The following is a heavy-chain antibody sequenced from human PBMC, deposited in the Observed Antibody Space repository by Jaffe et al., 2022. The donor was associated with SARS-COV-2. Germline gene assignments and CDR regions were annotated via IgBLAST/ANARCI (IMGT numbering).Heavy chain of an antibody. CDR2: IKSKTDGGTT. D-gene: IGHD1-26*01. CDR3: TTDLWELPGEAYYYYGMDV. CDR1: GFTFSNAW. J-gene: IGHJ6*02. Sequence: EVQLVESGGGLVKPGGSLRLSCAASGFTFSNAWMSWVRQAPGKGLEWVGRIKSKTDGGTTDYAAPVKGRFTISRDDSKNTLYLQMNSLKTEDTAVYYCTTDLWELPGEAYYYYGMDVWGQGTTVTVSS. V-gene: IGHV3-15*01.